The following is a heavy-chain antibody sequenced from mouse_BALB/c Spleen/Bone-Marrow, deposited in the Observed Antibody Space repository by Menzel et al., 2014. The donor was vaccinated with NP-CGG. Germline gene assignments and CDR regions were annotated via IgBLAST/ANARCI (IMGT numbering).Heavy chain of an antibody. CDR1: GYAFTNYL. J-gene: IGHJ4*01. V-gene: IGHV1-54*03. CDR3: ARSIYDGYSEAMDY. D-gene: IGHD2-3*01. Sequence: QVQLQQSGAELVRPGTSVKVSCKASGYAFTNYLIEWVKQRPGQGLEWIGVNNPGSGGTNYNEKFKGKATLTADKSSSTVYMQLSSLTSDDPAVYFCARSIYDGYSEAMDYWGQGTSVTVSS. CDR2: NNPGSGGT.